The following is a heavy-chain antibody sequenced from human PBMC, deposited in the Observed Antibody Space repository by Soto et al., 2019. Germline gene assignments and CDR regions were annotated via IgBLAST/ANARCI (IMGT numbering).Heavy chain of an antibody. Sequence: QVHLLESGGGMVQPGMSLRLACVGSGFTFGDYGMHWVRLAPGKGLEWVTVIWHDGDNKYYADSVKGRFTISRDNSKNAVYLQMNDLRADDTAIYYCARDLRPQTWSDVRHGMDVWGQGTTVTVSS. J-gene: IGHJ6*02. CDR2: IWHDGDNK. CDR1: GFTFGDYG. CDR3: ARDLRPQTWSDVRHGMDV. V-gene: IGHV3-33*01. D-gene: IGHD1-26*01.